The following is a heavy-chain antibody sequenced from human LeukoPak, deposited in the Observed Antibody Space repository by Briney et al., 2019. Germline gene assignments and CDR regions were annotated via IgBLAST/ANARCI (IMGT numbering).Heavy chain of an antibody. J-gene: IGHJ3*02. Sequence: ASVKVSCKVSGYTLTELSMHWVRQAPGKGLEWMGGFDPEDGETIYAQKFQGRVTMTEDTSTDTAYMELSSLRSEDTAVYYCATGIVGVDAFDIWGQGTMVTVSS. D-gene: IGHD1-26*01. V-gene: IGHV1-24*01. CDR1: GYTLTELS. CDR3: ATGIVGVDAFDI. CDR2: FDPEDGET.